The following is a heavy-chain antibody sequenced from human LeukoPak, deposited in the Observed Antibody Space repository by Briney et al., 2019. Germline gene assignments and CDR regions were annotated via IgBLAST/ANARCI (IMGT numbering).Heavy chain of an antibody. CDR2: IYSGGST. J-gene: IGHJ5*02. Sequence: SGGSLSLSCAASGFTVSSNSMSWVRQAPGKGLEWVSVIYSGGSTFYADSVKGRFTISRDNSKNTLYLQMNSLRAEDTAVYYCAKDSKRWQLVPGWFDPWGQGTLVTVSS. CDR1: GFTVSSNS. CDR3: AKDSKRWQLVPGWFDP. V-gene: IGHV3-53*01. D-gene: IGHD6-13*01.